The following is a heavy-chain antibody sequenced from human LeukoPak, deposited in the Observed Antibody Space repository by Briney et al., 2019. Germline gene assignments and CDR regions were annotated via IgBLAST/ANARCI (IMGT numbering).Heavy chain of an antibody. J-gene: IGHJ3*02. CDR2: IYGGGST. CDR3: ARGGGAYCGGDCFRAFDI. D-gene: IGHD2-21*02. Sequence: GESLRLSCAISGFTVSNNYMSWVRQPPGKGLEWVSVIYGGGSTYYADSVKGRFTISRDTSKNTLYLQMNSLRAEGTAGYYCARGGGAYCGGDCFRAFDIWGQGTMVTVSP. V-gene: IGHV3-53*01. CDR1: GFTVSNNY.